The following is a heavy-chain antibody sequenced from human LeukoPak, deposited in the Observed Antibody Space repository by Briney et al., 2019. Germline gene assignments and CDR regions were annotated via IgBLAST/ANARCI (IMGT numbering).Heavy chain of an antibody. D-gene: IGHD1-26*01. CDR2: INPGGGST. CDR1: GYTFTSYY. CDR3: AREGRGMGACNY. J-gene: IGHJ4*02. V-gene: IGHV1-46*01. Sequence: ASVKVSCKASGYTFTSYYMHWVRQAPGQGLEWMGIINPGGGSTSYAQKFQGRVTMTRDTSTSTVYMELSSLRSEDTAVYYCAREGRGMGACNYWGQGTLVTASS.